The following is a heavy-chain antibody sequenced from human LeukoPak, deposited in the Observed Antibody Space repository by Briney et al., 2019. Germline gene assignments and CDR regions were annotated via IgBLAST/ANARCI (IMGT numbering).Heavy chain of an antibody. J-gene: IGHJ6*02. V-gene: IGHV1-69*10. CDR1: GGTFSSYA. CDR3: ARESGYDDYYYYGMDV. D-gene: IGHD5-12*01. Sequence: ASVMVSCKASGGTFSSYAISWVRQAPGQGLEWMGGIIPILGIANYAQKFQGRVTITADKSTSTAYMELSSLRSEDTAVYYCARESGYDDYYYYGMDVWGQGTTVTVSS. CDR2: IIPILGIA.